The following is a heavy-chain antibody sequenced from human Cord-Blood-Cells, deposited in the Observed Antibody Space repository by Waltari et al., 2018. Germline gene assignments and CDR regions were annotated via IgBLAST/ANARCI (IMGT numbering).Heavy chain of an antibody. V-gene: IGHV1-69*06. D-gene: IGHD2-2*01. CDR1: GGTFSSYA. CDR3: ASVPAYCSSTSCYFDY. Sequence: QVQLVQSGAEVKKPGSSVKVSCKASGGTFSSYAISWVRQAPGQGLEWMGGIIPIFGTANYAQKFQGRVTITADKSTSTAYMELSSRRSEDTAVYYCASVPAYCSSTSCYFDYWGQGTLVTVSS. CDR2: IIPIFGTA. J-gene: IGHJ4*02.